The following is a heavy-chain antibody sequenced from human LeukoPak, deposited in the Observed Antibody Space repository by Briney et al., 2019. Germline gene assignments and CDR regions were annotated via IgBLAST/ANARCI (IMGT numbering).Heavy chain of an antibody. V-gene: IGHV3-23*01. D-gene: IGHD2-21*02. CDR3: AKGQKGTSYTIVTAPYYFDY. Sequence: PGGSLRLSCAASGFTFSSYAMSWVRQAPGKGLEWVSAISGSGGSTYYADSVKGRFTISRDNSKNTLYLQMNSLRAEDTAVYYCAKGQKGTSYTIVTAPYYFDYWGQGTLVTVSS. J-gene: IGHJ4*02. CDR2: ISGSGGST. CDR1: GFTFSSYA.